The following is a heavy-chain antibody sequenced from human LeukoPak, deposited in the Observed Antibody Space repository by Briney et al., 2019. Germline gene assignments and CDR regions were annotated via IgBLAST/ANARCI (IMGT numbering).Heavy chain of an antibody. CDR3: ARLQFLSGGYYAFDS. CDR1: GGSISSSNW. Sequence: SEALSLTCAVSGGSISSSNWWSWVRQPPGKGLEWIGEIYHSGSTNYNPSLKSRVTISVDKSKNQFSLKLSSVTAADTAVYYCARLQFLSGGYYAFDSWGQGSQVSVSS. CDR2: IYHSGST. J-gene: IGHJ4*02. V-gene: IGHV4-4*02. D-gene: IGHD3-3*01.